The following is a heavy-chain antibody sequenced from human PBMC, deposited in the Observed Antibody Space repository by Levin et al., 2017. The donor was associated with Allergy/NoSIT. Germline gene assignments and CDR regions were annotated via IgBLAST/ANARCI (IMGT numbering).Heavy chain of an antibody. CDR2: IDPSDSYT. V-gene: IGHV5-10-1*01. Sequence: GESLKISCKGSGYSFTSYWISWVRQMPGKGLEWMGRIDPSDSYTNYSPSFQGHVTLSADKSISTAYLQWSSLKASDTAMYYCARQDRSYNWNDDYYYYYYMDVWGKGTTVTVSS. CDR1: GYSFTSYW. D-gene: IGHD1-1*01. J-gene: IGHJ6*03. CDR3: ARQDRSYNWNDDYYYYYYMDV.